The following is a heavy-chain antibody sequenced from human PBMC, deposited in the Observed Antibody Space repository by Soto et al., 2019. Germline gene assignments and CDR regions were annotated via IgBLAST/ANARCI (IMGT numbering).Heavy chain of an antibody. V-gene: IGHV5-10-1*01. CDR1: GYSFTSYW. J-gene: IGHJ6*02. D-gene: IGHD2-15*01. CDR2: IDPSDSYT. Sequence: GESLKISCKGSGYSFTSYWISWVRQMSGKGLEWMGRIDPSDSYTNYSPSFQGHVTISADKSISTAYLQWSSLKASDTAMYYCATGPTYCSGGSCYSDYYYYYGMDVWGQGTTVTVSS. CDR3: ATGPTYCSGGSCYSDYYYYYGMDV.